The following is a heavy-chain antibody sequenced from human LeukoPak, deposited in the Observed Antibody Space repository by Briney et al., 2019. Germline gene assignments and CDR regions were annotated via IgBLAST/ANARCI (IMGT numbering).Heavy chain of an antibody. J-gene: IGHJ5*02. CDR1: GGSISSYY. V-gene: IGHV4-59*01. D-gene: IGHD2-15*01. Sequence: SETLSLTCTVSGGSISSYYWSWIRQPPGKGLEWIGYIYYSGSTNYNPSLKSRVTISVDTSKNQFSLKLSSVTAADTAVYYCARGYCSGGSCRQFDPWAQGTLVTVSS. CDR3: ARGYCSGGSCRQFDP. CDR2: IYYSGST.